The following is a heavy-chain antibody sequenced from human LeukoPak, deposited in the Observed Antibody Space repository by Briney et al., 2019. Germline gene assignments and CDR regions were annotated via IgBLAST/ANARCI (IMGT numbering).Heavy chain of an antibody. V-gene: IGHV3-30*18. D-gene: IGHD3-22*01. J-gene: IGHJ1*01. CDR2: ISNDGSNN. CDR3: AKNSERYYDSSAIHH. CDR1: GFSFKNYG. Sequence: SGGSLRLSCAGSGFSFKNYGIHWVRLAPGKGLEWVAFISNDGSNNYSADSVKGRFTISRDNSDNALYLQMHSLRVEDTAVYYCAKNSERYYDSSAIHHWGQGTLVTVSS.